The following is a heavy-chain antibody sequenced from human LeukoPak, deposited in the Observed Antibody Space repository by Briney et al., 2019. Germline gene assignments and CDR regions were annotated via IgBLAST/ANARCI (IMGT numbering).Heavy chain of an antibody. V-gene: IGHV3-74*01. D-gene: IGHD6-13*01. CDR1: GFTFSIYW. CDR3: ASGVIIATAGSLDY. J-gene: IGHJ4*02. Sequence: GGSLRLSCAASGFTFSIYWVHWVRQAPGKGLVWVSSINSDGSSTIYADSVKGRFTISRDKAKNRLYVQMNSLRAEDTAVYYCASGVIIATAGSLDYWGQGTLVTVSS. CDR2: INSDGSST.